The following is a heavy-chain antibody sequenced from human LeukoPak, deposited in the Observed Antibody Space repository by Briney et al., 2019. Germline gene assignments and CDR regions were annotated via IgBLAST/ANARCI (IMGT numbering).Heavy chain of an antibody. J-gene: IGHJ6*03. Sequence: GWSLTLSCPAPGFTFSSYCMSWVRQAPGKGREWVSAISGSVGSTYHADAVKGRFTISRDNSKNTVYLQMNSLRAQDTGVYYCTTVNPMVRGVMGYYYYMDVWGKGTTVTVSS. CDR3: TTVNPMVRGVMGYYYYMDV. CDR2: ISGSVGST. D-gene: IGHD3-10*01. CDR1: GFTFSSYC. V-gene: IGHV3-23*01.